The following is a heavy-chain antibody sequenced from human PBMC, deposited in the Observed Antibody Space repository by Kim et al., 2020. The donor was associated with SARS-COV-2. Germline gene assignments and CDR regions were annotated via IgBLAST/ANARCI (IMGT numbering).Heavy chain of an antibody. D-gene: IGHD2-21*01. V-gene: IGHV3-15*01. Sequence: GKGKFTISRDDSKNTLYLQMKSLKTEDTAVYYCTTDVMVVIAKPYYFDYWGQGTLVTVSS. CDR3: TTDVMVVIAKPYYFDY. J-gene: IGHJ4*02.